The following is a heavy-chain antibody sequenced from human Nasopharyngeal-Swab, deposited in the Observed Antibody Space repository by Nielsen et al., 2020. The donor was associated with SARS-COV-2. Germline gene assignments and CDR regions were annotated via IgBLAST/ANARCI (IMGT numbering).Heavy chain of an antibody. CDR1: GFTFGDYA. V-gene: IGHV3-49*04. CDR2: IRSKAYGGTT. Sequence: GESLKISCPASGFTFGDYAMSWVRQAPGKGLEWVGFIRSKAYGGTTEYAASVKGRFTISRDDSKSIAYLQMNSLKTEDTAVYYCTVDDFWSGYYRYWGQGTLVTVSS. D-gene: IGHD3-3*01. J-gene: IGHJ4*02. CDR3: TVDDFWSGYYRY.